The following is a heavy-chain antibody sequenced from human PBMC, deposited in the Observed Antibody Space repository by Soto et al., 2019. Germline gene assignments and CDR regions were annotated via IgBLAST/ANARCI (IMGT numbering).Heavy chain of an antibody. Sequence: QVQMVESGGGVVEPGRSRRLSCAASGFIFDTYGMHWVRQPPGKGLEWVAVIWFDGSKKYYADSVKGRFTISRDNSQNTLYLQMNNLTVEDTAVYYCAALTEYDSHYWGQGTLVTVSS. V-gene: IGHV3-33*01. CDR2: IWFDGSKK. J-gene: IGHJ4*02. CDR3: AALTEYDSHY. CDR1: GFIFDTYG. D-gene: IGHD3-9*01.